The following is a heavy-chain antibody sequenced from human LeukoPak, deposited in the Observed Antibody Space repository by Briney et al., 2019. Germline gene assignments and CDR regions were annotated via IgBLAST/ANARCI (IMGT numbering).Heavy chain of an antibody. V-gene: IGHV3-74*01. CDR3: ARAFWEAPCDY. CDR2: INTDGSST. J-gene: IGHJ4*02. CDR1: GFTFSSYW. Sequence: GGSLRLSCAASGFTFSSYWMHWVRHAPGKGLVWVSRINTDGSSTSYADSVKGRFTISGDNAKNTLYLQMNSLRAEDTAVYYCARAFWEAPCDYWGQGTLVTVSS. D-gene: IGHD1-26*01.